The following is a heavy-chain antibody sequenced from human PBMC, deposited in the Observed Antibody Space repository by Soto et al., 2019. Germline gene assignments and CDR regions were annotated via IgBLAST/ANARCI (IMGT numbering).Heavy chain of an antibody. D-gene: IGHD3-22*01. CDR2: IWYDGSNK. CDR3: ARDSYYYHSSGYYNPYYYYGMDV. CDR1: GFTFSSYG. Sequence: GGSLRLSCAASGFTFSSYGMHWVRQAPGKGLEWVAVIWYDGSNKYYADSVKGRFTISRDNSKNTLYLQMNSLRAEDTAVYYCARDSYYYHSSGYYNPYYYYGMDVWGQGTTVTVSS. V-gene: IGHV3-33*01. J-gene: IGHJ6*02.